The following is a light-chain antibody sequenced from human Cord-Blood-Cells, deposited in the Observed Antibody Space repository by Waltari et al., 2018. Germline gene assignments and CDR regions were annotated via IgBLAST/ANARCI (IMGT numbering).Light chain of an antibody. J-gene: IGLJ3*02. Sequence: SYELTQPPSVSVSPGQTASITCSGDKLGDKYACWYQQKPGQSPVLVIYQDSKRPSGIPERFSGSNSGNPATLTISGTQAMDEADYYCQAWDSSNWVFGGGTKLTVL. CDR2: QDS. V-gene: IGLV3-1*01. CDR1: KLGDKY. CDR3: QAWDSSNWV.